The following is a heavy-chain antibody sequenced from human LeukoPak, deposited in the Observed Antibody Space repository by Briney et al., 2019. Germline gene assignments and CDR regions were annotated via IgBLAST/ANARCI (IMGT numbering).Heavy chain of an antibody. Sequence: PSETLSLTCTVPGGSISSYYWGWIRQPPGKGLEWIGGIYYSGSTYYNPSLKSRVTISVDTSKNQFSLKLSSVTAADTAVYYCARGSSGHHENWFDPWGQGTLVTASS. D-gene: IGHD6-19*01. CDR1: GGSISSYY. V-gene: IGHV4-39*07. CDR3: ARGSSGHHENWFDP. J-gene: IGHJ5*02. CDR2: IYYSGST.